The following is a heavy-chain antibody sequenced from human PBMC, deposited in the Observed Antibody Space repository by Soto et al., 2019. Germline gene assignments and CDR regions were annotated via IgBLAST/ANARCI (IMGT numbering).Heavy chain of an antibody. Sequence: QVQLVQSGAEVKKPGSSVKVSCKASGGTFSSYTISWVRQAPGQGLEWMGRIIPILGIANYAQKFQGRVTITADKSTSTAYMELSSLRSEDTAVYYCARESGGSRTAVPAAAFDYWGQGTLVTVSS. CDR3: ARESGGSRTAVPAAAFDY. CDR2: IIPILGIA. J-gene: IGHJ4*02. CDR1: GGTFSSYT. D-gene: IGHD2-2*01. V-gene: IGHV1-69*08.